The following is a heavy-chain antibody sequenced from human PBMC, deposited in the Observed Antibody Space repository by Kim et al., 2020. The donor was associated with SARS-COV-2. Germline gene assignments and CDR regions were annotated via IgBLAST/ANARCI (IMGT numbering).Heavy chain of an antibody. V-gene: IGHV3-74*01. CDR2: INTDGSFT. CDR3: ARGGSDWSLGS. D-gene: IGHD6-19*01. CDR1: GFTFSSDW. Sequence: GGSLRLSCAGSGFTFSSDWMHWVRQAPGKGLEWVSRINTDGSFTTNADSVKGRFTISRDNAKNTLYLQMNSLRAEDTAVYYCARGGSDWSLGSWGQGTLVTVSS. J-gene: IGHJ1*01.